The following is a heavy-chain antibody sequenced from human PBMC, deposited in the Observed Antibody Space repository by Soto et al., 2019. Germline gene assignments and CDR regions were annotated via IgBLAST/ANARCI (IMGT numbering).Heavy chain of an antibody. V-gene: IGHV5-51*01. CDR3: ARHSTQNYDFWSGFSYYYYYMDV. J-gene: IGHJ6*03. Sequence: PGESLKISCKGSGYSFTSYWIGWVRQMPGKGLEWMGIIYPGGSDTRYSPSFQGQVTISADKSISTAYLQWSSLKASDTAMYYCARHSTQNYDFWSGFSYYYYYMDVWGKGTTVTVSS. D-gene: IGHD3-3*01. CDR2: IYPGGSDT. CDR1: GYSFTSYW.